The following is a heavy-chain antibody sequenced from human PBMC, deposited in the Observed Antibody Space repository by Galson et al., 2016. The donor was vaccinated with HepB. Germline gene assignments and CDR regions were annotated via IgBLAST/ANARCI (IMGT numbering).Heavy chain of an antibody. J-gene: IGHJ6*02. Sequence: SLRLSCAASGFSFSNYGMHWVRQAPGKGLEWVAVIWYDGSTKYYTESVKGRFTISRDNSKNTLYLQMNSLRAEDTAVYWCARGPFLQYESYYGMDVWGQGTTVTVSS. D-gene: IGHD4-11*01. CDR3: ARGPFLQYESYYGMDV. V-gene: IGHV3-33*01. CDR1: GFSFSNYG. CDR2: IWYDGSTK.